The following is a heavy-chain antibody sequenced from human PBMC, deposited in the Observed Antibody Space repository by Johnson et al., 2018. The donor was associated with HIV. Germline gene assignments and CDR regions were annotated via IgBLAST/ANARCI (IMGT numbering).Heavy chain of an antibody. Sequence: VQLVESGGGVVQPGRSLRLSCAASGFLFSRYAMHWVRQAPGKGLEWFSYISSSGSAIYYADSVKGRFTISRDNAKNSLYLQMNSLRAEDTAIYYCAREMAWEDAFDIWGQGTMVTVSS. V-gene: IGHV3-48*03. J-gene: IGHJ3*02. CDR3: AREMAWEDAFDI. CDR1: GFLFSRYA. CDR2: ISSSGSAI. D-gene: IGHD5-24*01.